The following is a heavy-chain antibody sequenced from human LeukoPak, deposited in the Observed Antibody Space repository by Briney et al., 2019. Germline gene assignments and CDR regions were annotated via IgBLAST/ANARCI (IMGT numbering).Heavy chain of an antibody. V-gene: IGHV4-61*09. CDR1: GGSISSGRYC. J-gene: IGHJ4*02. Sequence: PSETLSLTCTVSGGSISSGRYCWSWIRQPAGKGLEWIGHIHTSGNTNYNPSLKSRVTISVDTSKNQFSLKLSSVTAADTAVYYCARKWLGSDVPVLFDYWGQGTLVTVSS. D-gene: IGHD5-12*01. CDR3: ARKWLGSDVPVLFDY. CDR2: IHTSGNT.